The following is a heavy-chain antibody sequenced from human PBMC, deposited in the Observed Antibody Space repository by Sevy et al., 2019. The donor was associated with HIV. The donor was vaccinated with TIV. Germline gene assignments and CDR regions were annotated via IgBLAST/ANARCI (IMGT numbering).Heavy chain of an antibody. J-gene: IGHJ6*02. V-gene: IGHV3-23*01. CDR1: GFTFKNYG. Sequence: GGSLRLSCAASGFTFKNYGMTWVRQAPGKGLEWVSTMSDSGDTTYYVDSVKGRFTISRDNSKNMLYLQMSGLRVEDTALYYCAKGFTAIRVLRRGIEYFCYGLDVWGQGTTVTVSS. CDR3: AKGFTAIRVLRRGIEYFCYGLDV. D-gene: IGHD3-10*01. CDR2: MSDSGDTT.